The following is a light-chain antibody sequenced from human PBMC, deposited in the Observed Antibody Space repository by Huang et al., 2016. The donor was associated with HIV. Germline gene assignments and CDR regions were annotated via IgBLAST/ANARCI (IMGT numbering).Light chain of an antibody. CDR2: CAS. J-gene: IGKJ4*01. V-gene: IGKV3-15*01. CDR1: QSVSSN. Sequence: EIVMTQSPATLSVSPGERATLSCRASQSVSSNLAWYQHKPGQAPRLLIYCASTRATGIPARFSGSGSGTEFILTISSLQSEDIAVYYCQQYNNWPPLTFGGGTKVEIK. CDR3: QQYNNWPPLT.